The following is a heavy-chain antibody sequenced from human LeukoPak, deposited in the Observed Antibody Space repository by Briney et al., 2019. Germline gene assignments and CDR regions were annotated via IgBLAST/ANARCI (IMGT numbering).Heavy chain of an antibody. D-gene: IGHD1-26*01. CDR3: AREKTRYIVGATLDY. J-gene: IGHJ4*02. CDR2: IKYDGSEK. Sequence: GGSLRLSCAASGFTFSSKWMSWVRQAPGKGLEWVANIKYDGSEKYYVDSVKGRLTISRDNSKNTLYLQMNSLRAEDTAVYYCAREKTRYIVGATLDYWGQGTLVTVSS. CDR1: GFTFSSKW. V-gene: IGHV3-7*01.